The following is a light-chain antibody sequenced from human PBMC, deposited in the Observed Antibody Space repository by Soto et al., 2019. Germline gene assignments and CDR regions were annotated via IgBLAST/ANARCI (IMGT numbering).Light chain of an antibody. CDR2: DVT. V-gene: IGLV2-8*01. CDR1: SSDIGGYNS. Sequence: VLTQSPSASGSPGQSVTISCTGTSSDIGGYNSVSWYQQHPGKAPKVMIYDVTKRPSGVPDRLSGSKSGNTASLTVSALQAEDEADYYCSSYTDTKSLVFGTGTKVTVL. J-gene: IGLJ1*01. CDR3: SSYTDTKSLV.